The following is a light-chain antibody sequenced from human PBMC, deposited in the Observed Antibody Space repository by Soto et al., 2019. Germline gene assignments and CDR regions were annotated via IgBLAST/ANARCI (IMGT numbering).Light chain of an antibody. CDR2: RNN. V-gene: IGLV1-47*01. J-gene: IGLJ3*02. Sequence: QSVLTQPPSASGTPGQRVTISCSGSSSNIGSNYVYWYQQLPGTATKLLIYRNNQRPSGVPDRFSGSKSGTSASLAISGLRSEDEADYYCAAWDDSLSGWVFGGGTKVTVL. CDR3: AAWDDSLSGWV. CDR1: SSNIGSNY.